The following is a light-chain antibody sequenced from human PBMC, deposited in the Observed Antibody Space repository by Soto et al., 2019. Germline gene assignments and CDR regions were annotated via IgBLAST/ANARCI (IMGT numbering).Light chain of an antibody. CDR2: AAS. CDR3: LQDYNFPGK. V-gene: IGKV1-6*01. Sequence: IEMTQSPSSLSASVGVTVTITCRASHGIRNDLRWYQQKPRKAPKLLIYAASSIPSVVSSRTTGSGARTDFTLTTTTLQPEDCATYYCLQDYNFPGKFSQGTDVDI. CDR1: HGIRND. J-gene: IGKJ1*01.